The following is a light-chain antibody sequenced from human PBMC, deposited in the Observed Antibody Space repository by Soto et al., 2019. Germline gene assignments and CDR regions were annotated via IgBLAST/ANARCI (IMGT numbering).Light chain of an antibody. CDR2: GVS. CDR3: QCYNDWPFA. Sequence: DIVLTQSPATLSVSPGDRVTLSCRASESLFGFLAWYQQKPGQAPRLLMYGVSTRATGIPARFSGGGSATDFTLTISSLQSVDSAFYFCQCYNDWPFASGLGTRLEI. V-gene: IGKV3-15*01. J-gene: IGKJ2*01. CDR1: ESLFGF.